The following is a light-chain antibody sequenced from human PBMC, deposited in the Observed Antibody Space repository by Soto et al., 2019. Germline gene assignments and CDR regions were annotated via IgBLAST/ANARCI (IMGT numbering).Light chain of an antibody. CDR3: QQYVGSPGT. J-gene: IGKJ2*01. V-gene: IGKV3-20*01. Sequence: EIVLTQSPGALSLSPGETATLSCRASQHVDSNYVAWYKQTPGQPPRLLIRSTSFRATGVPDRFSGSGSGTDFTLTISRLEPEDFGVYYCQQYVGSPGTFGLGTKVDIK. CDR2: STS. CDR1: QHVDSNY.